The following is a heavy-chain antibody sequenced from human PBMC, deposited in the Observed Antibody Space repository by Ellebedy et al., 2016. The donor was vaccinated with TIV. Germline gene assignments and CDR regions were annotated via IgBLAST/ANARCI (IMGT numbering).Heavy chain of an antibody. CDR1: GFTFSGCY. D-gene: IGHD6-13*01. CDR2: ISYSGDLM. Sequence: PGGSLRLSCAASGFTFSGCYMSWFRQAPGKGPEWVSYISYSGDLMYYADSVKGRFTTSRDNAENSLYLQMNSLRAEDTAVYYCARLGVIAAAGASDYWGQGTLVIVSS. J-gene: IGHJ4*02. CDR3: ARLGVIAAAGASDY. V-gene: IGHV3-11*01.